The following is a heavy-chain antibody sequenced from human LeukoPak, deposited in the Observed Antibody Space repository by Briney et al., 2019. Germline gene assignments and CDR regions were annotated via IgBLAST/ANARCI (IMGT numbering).Heavy chain of an antibody. V-gene: IGHV1-2*02. D-gene: IGHD4-17*01. CDR1: GYTFTGYY. CDR2: MNSKSGAT. J-gene: IGHJ4*02. CDR3: VRDYGDSVSEHDC. Sequence: ASVKVSCKASGYTFTGYYIHWVRQAPGQGLEWKGWMNSKSGATKYSQKFQGRVTMTRDTSITTAYMELSRLRSDDTAVYYCVRDYGDSVSEHDCWGQGTLVTVSS.